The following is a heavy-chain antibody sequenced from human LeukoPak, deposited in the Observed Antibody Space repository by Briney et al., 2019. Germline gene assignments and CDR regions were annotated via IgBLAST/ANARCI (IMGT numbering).Heavy chain of an antibody. D-gene: IGHD4-23*01. Sequence: GGSLRLSCAASGFTFSGSAMHWVRQASGKGLEWVGRIRSKANSYATAYAASVKGRFTISRDDSKNTAYLQMNNLKTEDTAVYYCTQTLTTVAQGVYWGQGTLVTVSS. CDR3: TQTLTTVAQGVY. V-gene: IGHV3-73*01. CDR1: GFTFSGSA. CDR2: IRSKANSYAT. J-gene: IGHJ4*02.